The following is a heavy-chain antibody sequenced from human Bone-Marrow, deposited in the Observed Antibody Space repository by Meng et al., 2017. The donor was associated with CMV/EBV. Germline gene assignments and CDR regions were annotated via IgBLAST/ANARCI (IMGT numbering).Heavy chain of an antibody. CDR3: AKCYYDILTGYLLDY. Sequence: SVKVSCKASGGTFSSYAISWVRQAPGQGLEWMGGIIPIFGTANYAQKFQGRVTITTDESTSTAYMELSSLRSEDTAVYYCAKCYYDILTGYLLDYWGQGTLVTVSS. CDR2: IIPIFGTA. D-gene: IGHD3-9*01. V-gene: IGHV1-69*05. CDR1: GGTFSSYA. J-gene: IGHJ4*02.